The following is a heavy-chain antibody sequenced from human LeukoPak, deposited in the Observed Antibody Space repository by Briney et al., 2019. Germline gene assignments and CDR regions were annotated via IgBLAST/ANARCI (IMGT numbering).Heavy chain of an antibody. V-gene: IGHV1-8*02. CDR2: MNPNSGNT. CDR1: GYTFTGYY. D-gene: IGHD3-10*01. CDR3: ARVDPAMGRDYYFDW. J-gene: IGHJ4*02. Sequence: GASVKVSCKASGYTFTGYYMHWVRQAPGQGLEWMGWMNPNSGNTGYAQKFQGRVTMTRNTSISTAYMELSRLTSDDTAMYYCARVDPAMGRDYYFDWWGQGTLVTVSS.